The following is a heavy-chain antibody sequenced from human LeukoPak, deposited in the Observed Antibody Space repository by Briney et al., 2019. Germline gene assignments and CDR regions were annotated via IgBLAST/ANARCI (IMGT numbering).Heavy chain of an antibody. CDR3: ASLNRVRSMDV. Sequence: GGSLRLSCAASGFTVSSNYMSWVRQAPGKGLEWVSAIYSGGSTYYADSVKGRFTISRDNSKNTLYLQMNSLRAEDTAVYYCASLNRVRSMDVWGQGTTVTVSS. V-gene: IGHV3-53*01. J-gene: IGHJ6*02. CDR1: GFTVSSNY. CDR2: IYSGGST.